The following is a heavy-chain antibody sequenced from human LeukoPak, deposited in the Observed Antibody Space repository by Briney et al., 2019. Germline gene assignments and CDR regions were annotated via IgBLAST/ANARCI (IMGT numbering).Heavy chain of an antibody. CDR1: GGSISSGGYY. D-gene: IGHD3-22*01. V-gene: IGHV4-31*03. CDR3: ARVWYDSSGYYPTVQH. CDR2: IYYSGST. J-gene: IGHJ1*01. Sequence: PSQTLSLTCTVSGGSISSGGYYWSWIRQHPGKGLEWIGYIYYSGSTYYNPSLKSRVTISVDTSKNQFSLKLSSVTAADTAVYYCARVWYDSSGYYPTVQHWGQGTLVTVSS.